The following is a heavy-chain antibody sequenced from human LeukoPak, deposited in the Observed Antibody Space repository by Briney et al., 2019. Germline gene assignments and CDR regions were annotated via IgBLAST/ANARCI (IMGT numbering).Heavy chain of an antibody. CDR1: GFTFSSYG. V-gene: IGHV3-30*02. D-gene: IGHD3-3*01. CDR2: IRYDGSNK. J-gene: IGHJ4*02. Sequence: GGSLRLSCAASGFTFSSYGMHWVRQAPGKGLEWVAFIRYDGSNKYYADSVKGRFTISRDNSKNTLYLQMNSLRAEDTAVYYCAKERGLDFWSGYYDYWGQGPLVTVSS. CDR3: AKERGLDFWSGYYDY.